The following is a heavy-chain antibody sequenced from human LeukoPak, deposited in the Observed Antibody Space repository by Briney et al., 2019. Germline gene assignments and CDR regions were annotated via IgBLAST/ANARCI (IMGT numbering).Heavy chain of an antibody. CDR3: ARASYYDFWSGYYNY. CDR1: GFTFSSYS. V-gene: IGHV3-21*01. CDR2: ISSGSSYI. D-gene: IGHD3-3*01. J-gene: IGHJ4*02. Sequence: PGGSLRLSCAASGFTFSSYSMNWVRQAPGKGLEWVSSISSGSSYIYYADSVKGRFTISRDNAKNSLYLQMNSLRAEDTAVYYCARASYYDFWSGYYNYWGQGTLVTVSS.